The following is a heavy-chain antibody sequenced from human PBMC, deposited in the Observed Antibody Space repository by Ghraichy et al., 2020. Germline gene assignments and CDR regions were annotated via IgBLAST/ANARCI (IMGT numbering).Heavy chain of an antibody. CDR3: ARGDSIYSSGWYSHWYYFDY. J-gene: IGHJ4*02. Sequence: SETLSLTCAVYGGSFSGYYWSWIRQPPGKGLEWIGEINHSGSTNYNPSLKSRVTISVDTSKNQFSLKLSSVTAADTAVYYCARGDSIYSSGWYSHWYYFDYWGQGTLVTVSS. CDR1: GGSFSGYY. D-gene: IGHD6-19*01. CDR2: INHSGST. V-gene: IGHV4-34*01.